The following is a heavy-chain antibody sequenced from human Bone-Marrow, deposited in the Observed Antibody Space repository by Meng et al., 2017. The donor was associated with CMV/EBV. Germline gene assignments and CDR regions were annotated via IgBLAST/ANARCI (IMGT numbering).Heavy chain of an antibody. CDR2: IYWDDDK. D-gene: IGHD3-3*01. CDR1: XXXXXTSGVG. Sequence: QITLKESGPTLVKPXQTXTLTXXFSXXXXXTSGVGVGWIRQPPGKALEWLALIYWDDDKRYSPSLKSRLTITKDTSKNQVVLTMTNMDPVDTATYYCAHSPQADFWSAHIGGYYFDYWGQGTLVTVSS. V-gene: IGHV2-5*02. CDR3: AHSPQADFWSAHIGGYYFDY. J-gene: IGHJ4*02.